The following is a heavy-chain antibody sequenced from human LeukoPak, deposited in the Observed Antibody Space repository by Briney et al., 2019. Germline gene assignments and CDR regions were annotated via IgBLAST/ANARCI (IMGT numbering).Heavy chain of an antibody. J-gene: IGHJ4*02. CDR3: ARVTGYDSSGYYFY. Sequence: ASVKVSCKASGYTFTSYGISWVRQAPGQGLEWMGWISAYNGNINYAQKLQGRVTMTTDTSTSTAYMELRSLRSDDTAVYYCARVTGYDSSGYYFYWGQGTLVTVSS. CDR1: GYTFTSYG. D-gene: IGHD3-22*01. V-gene: IGHV1-18*01. CDR2: ISAYNGNI.